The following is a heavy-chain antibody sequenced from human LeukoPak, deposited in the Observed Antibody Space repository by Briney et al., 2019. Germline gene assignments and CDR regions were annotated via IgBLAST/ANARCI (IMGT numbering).Heavy chain of an antibody. J-gene: IGHJ4*02. CDR1: GYSISSGYY. CDR2: IYHSGST. CDR3: ARVGSSGLVDY. V-gene: IGHV4-38-2*01. D-gene: IGHD6-19*01. Sequence: SETLSLTCAVSGYSISSGYYWGWIRQPPGKGLEWIGSIYHSGSTYYNPSLKSRVTISVDTSKNQFSLKLSSVTAADTAVYYCARVGSSGLVDYWGQGTLVTVSS.